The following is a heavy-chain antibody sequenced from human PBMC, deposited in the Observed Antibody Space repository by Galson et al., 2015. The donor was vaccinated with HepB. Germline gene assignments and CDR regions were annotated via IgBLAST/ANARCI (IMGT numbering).Heavy chain of an antibody. Sequence: SLRLSCAASGFTFSSYAMHWVRQAPGKGLEYVSAISSNGGSTYYANSVKGRFTISRDNSKNTLYLQMGSLRAEDMAVYYCARAIVGATPRGAFDIWGQGTMVTVSS. CDR2: ISSNGGST. CDR1: GFTFSSYA. J-gene: IGHJ3*02. D-gene: IGHD1-26*01. CDR3: ARAIVGATPRGAFDI. V-gene: IGHV3-64*01.